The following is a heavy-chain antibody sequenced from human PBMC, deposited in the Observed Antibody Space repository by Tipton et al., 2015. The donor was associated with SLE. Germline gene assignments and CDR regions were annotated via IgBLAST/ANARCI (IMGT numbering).Heavy chain of an antibody. CDR2: IYTTGNT. J-gene: IGHJ1*01. CDR1: GGSIRSGSYY. Sequence: TLSLTCTVSGGSIRSGSYYWTWIRQPAGKGLEWIGHIYTTGNTNYNPSLTSRVTISVYTSKNHFSLKLTSVTAADTAVDYCGRGRYGSGRYFQHWGHGTLVTV. D-gene: IGHD6-25*01. CDR3: GRGRYGSGRYFQH. V-gene: IGHV4-61*09.